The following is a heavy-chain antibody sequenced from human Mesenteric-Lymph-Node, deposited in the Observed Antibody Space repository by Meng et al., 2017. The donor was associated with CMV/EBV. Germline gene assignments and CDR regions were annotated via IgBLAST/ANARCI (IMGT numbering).Heavy chain of an antibody. Sequence: SETLSLTCAVYGGSFSGYYWSWIRQPPGKGLEWIGEINHSGSTNYNPSLKSRVTISVDTSKNQFSLKLSSVTAADTAVYYCARDRLGETDAFDIWGQGTMVTVSS. CDR2: INHSGST. D-gene: IGHD3-10*01. CDR3: ARDRLGETDAFDI. V-gene: IGHV4-34*01. CDR1: GGSFSGYY. J-gene: IGHJ3*02.